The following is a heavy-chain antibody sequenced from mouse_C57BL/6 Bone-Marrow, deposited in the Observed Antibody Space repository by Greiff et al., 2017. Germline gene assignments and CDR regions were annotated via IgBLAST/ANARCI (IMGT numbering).Heavy chain of an antibody. CDR1: GFTFSSYG. J-gene: IGHJ4*01. CDR3: ARRGYYYAMDY. V-gene: IGHV5-6*01. Sequence: EVQGVESGGDLVKPGGSLKLSCAASGFTFSSYGMSWVRQTPDKRLEWVATISSGGSYTYYPDSVQGRFTISRDNAKNTLYLQMSSLKSEDTAMYYCARRGYYYAMDYWGQGTSVTVSA. CDR2: ISSGGSYT.